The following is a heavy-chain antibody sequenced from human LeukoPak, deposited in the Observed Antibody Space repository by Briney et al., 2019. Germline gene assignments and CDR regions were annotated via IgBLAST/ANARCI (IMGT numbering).Heavy chain of an antibody. V-gene: IGHV4-59*01. J-gene: IGHJ4*02. CDR3: ARDSSGYVDY. CDR2: IYYSGST. CDR1: GGSISSYY. D-gene: IGHD3-22*01. Sequence: SETLSLTCTVSGGSISSYYWSWIRQPPGKGLEWIGYIYYSGSTNYDPSLKSRVTISVDTSKNQYSLKLSSVTAADTAVYYCARDSSGYVDYWGQGTLVTVSS.